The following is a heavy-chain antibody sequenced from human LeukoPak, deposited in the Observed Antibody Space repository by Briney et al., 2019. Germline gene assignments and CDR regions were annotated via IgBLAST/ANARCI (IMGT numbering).Heavy chain of an antibody. Sequence: ASVKVSCKASGYTFTGYYMDWVRQAPGQGLEWMGWINPNSGGTNYAQKFQGRVTMTRDTSISTAYMELSRLRSDDTAVYYCARDKGTYYYDSSGLNAFDIWGQGTMVTVSS. CDR3: ARDKGTYYYDSSGLNAFDI. V-gene: IGHV1-2*02. CDR1: GYTFTGYY. J-gene: IGHJ3*02. D-gene: IGHD3-22*01. CDR2: INPNSGGT.